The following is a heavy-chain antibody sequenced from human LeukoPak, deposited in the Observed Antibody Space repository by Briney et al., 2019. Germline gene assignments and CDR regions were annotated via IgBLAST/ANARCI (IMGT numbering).Heavy chain of an antibody. CDR1: GFTFSNYA. V-gene: IGHV3-23*01. Sequence: TGGSLRLSWAASGFTFSNYAMSWVRQAPGKGLEWVSTITSSGASTDYADSAKGRFTISRDNSKNMLYLQMNSLRVEDTAVYYCAKGGPVVASAFDYWGRGTLVTVSS. D-gene: IGHD2-15*01. CDR2: ITSSGAST. J-gene: IGHJ4*02. CDR3: AKGGPVVASAFDY.